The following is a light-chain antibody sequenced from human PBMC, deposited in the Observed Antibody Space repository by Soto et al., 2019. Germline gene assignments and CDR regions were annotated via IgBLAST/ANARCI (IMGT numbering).Light chain of an antibody. CDR2: DIS. CDR1: QTVSRN. Sequence: EVGMTQSAATLSVSPGERATLSCRASQTVSRNLAWYQQKPGQAPRLLIYDISTRAAGVPARFSGSGSETEFTLPIRSLQSEDFAVYYCQQYRKWPPSTFGQGTKVDIK. J-gene: IGKJ1*01. V-gene: IGKV3-15*01. CDR3: QQYRKWPPST.